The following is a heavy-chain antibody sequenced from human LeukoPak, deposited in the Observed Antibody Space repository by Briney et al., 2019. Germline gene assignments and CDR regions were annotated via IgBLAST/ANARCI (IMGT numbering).Heavy chain of an antibody. V-gene: IGHV1-18*01. D-gene: IGHD3-10*01. Sequence: ASVKVSCKASGYTFTSYAMHWVRQAPGQRLEWMGWISAYNGNTNYAQKLQGRVTMTTDTSTSTAYMELRSLRSDDTAVYYCARDAITMVRGVIDYWGQGTLVTVSS. CDR1: GYTFTSYA. J-gene: IGHJ4*02. CDR3: ARDAITMVRGVIDY. CDR2: ISAYNGNT.